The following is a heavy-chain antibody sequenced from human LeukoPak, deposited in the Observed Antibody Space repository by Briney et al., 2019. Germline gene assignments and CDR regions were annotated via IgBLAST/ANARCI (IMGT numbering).Heavy chain of an antibody. J-gene: IGHJ5*02. V-gene: IGHV4-61*02. CDR2: IYTSGST. Sequence: SETLSLTCTVSGGSISSGSYYWSWIRQPAGKGLEWIGRIYTSGSTNYNPSLKSRVTISVDTSKNQFSLKLSSVTAADTAVYYCARARWGSSSWKSAWFDPWGQGTLVTVSS. CDR1: GGSISSGSYY. CDR3: ARARWGSSSWKSAWFDP. D-gene: IGHD6-13*01.